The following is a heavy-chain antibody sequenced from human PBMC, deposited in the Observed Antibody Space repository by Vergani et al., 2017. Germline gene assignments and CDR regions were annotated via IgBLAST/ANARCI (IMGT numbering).Heavy chain of an antibody. CDR2: ISYDGSNK. J-gene: IGHJ6*04. CDR1: GFTFSSYA. CDR3: ARDIRRYCSSTSCWVPMDV. D-gene: IGHD2-2*01. Sequence: QVQLVESGGGVVQPGRSLRLSCAASGFTFSSYAMHWVRQAPGKGLEGVAVISYDGSNKYYADSVKGRFTISRDNSKNTLYLQMNSLRAEDTAVYYCARDIRRYCSSTSCWVPMDVWGK. V-gene: IGHV3-30-3*01.